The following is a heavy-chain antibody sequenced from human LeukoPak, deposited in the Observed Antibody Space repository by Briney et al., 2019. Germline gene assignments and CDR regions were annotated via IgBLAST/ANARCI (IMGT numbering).Heavy chain of an antibody. CDR2: MNPNSGNT. CDR1: GYTFTSYD. D-gene: IGHD3-10*01. J-gene: IGHJ5*02. V-gene: IGHV1-8*01. CDR3: ARDSYGSGSSRFDP. Sequence: ASVKVSCKASGYTFTSYDINWVRQAPGQGLEWMGWMNPNSGNTGYAQKFQGRVTMTRNTSISTAYMEPSSLRSEDTAVYYCARDSYGSGSSRFDPWGQGTLVTVSS.